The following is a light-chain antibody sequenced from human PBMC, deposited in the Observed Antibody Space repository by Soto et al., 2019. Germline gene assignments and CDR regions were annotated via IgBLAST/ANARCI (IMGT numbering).Light chain of an antibody. CDR2: SNN. Sequence: QSVLTQPPSASGTPGQRVTISCSGSSSNIGSNTVNWYQHLPGTAPKLLIYSNNQRPSGVPDRFSGSKPGTSASLAISGLQSEDEGDYSCAAWDDSLNGYVFGPGIKLTVL. J-gene: IGLJ1*01. V-gene: IGLV1-44*01. CDR3: AAWDDSLNGYV. CDR1: SSNIGSNT.